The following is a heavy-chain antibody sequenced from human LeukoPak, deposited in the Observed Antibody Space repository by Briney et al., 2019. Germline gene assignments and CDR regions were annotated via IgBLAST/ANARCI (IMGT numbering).Heavy chain of an antibody. CDR3: ARYSSIQFDY. Sequence: PSETLSLTCTVSGGSISSSSYYWGWIRQPPGKGLEWIGSIYYSGSTYYNPSLKSRVTISVDTSKNQFSLKLSSVTAADTAVYYCARYSSIQFDYWGQGILVTVSP. J-gene: IGHJ4*02. V-gene: IGHV4-39*01. CDR1: GGSISSSSYY. CDR2: IYYSGST. D-gene: IGHD6-19*01.